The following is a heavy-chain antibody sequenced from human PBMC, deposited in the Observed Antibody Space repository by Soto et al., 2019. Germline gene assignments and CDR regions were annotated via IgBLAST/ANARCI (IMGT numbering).Heavy chain of an antibody. D-gene: IGHD2-15*01. CDR1: GGSISSGGYY. CDR3: ATYCSGGSCYLDY. CDR2: IYYSGST. V-gene: IGHV4-31*03. J-gene: IGHJ4*02. Sequence: QVQLQESGPGLVKPSQTLSLTCTVSGGSISSGGYYWSWIRQHPGKGLEWIGYIYYSGSTYYNPSLKSRVTISVDXXXNQFSLXXXSVTAADTAVYYCATYCSGGSCYLDYWGQGTLVTVSS.